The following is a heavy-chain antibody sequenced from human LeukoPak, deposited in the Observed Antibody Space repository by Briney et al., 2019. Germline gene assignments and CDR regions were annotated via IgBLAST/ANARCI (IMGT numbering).Heavy chain of an antibody. J-gene: IGHJ5*02. CDR2: IYYSGST. Sequence: TSETLSLTCTVSGGSISSHYWSWIRQSPGKGLEWIGSIYYSGSTYYNPSLKSRVTISVDTSKNQFSLKLSSVTAADTAVYYCARDARDFDPWGQGTLVTVSS. CDR1: GGSISSHY. V-gene: IGHV4-59*11. CDR3: ARDARDFDP.